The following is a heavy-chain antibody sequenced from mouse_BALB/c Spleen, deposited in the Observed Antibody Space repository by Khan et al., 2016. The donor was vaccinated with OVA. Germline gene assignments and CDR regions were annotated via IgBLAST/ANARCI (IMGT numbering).Heavy chain of an antibody. D-gene: IGHD1-1*01. Sequence: EVELVESGGDLVKPGGSLKLSCAASGFTFSTYGMSWVRQTPDKRLEWVATVSTGGGYTYYPDSVTGRFTITRNNAKNTLYLQMCSLKSEETAMFYCTRLAYYFGIEGFAYWGQGTLVTVSA. V-gene: IGHV5-6*01. CDR3: TRLAYYFGIEGFAY. CDR2: VSTGGGYT. CDR1: GFTFSTYG. J-gene: IGHJ3*01.